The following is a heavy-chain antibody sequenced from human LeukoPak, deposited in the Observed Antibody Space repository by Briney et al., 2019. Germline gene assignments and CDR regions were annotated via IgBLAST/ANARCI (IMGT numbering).Heavy chain of an antibody. V-gene: IGHV3-23*01. CDR1: GFTFSNCA. CDR2: MSGSGFNT. J-gene: IGHJ4*02. CDR3: ARDRGGLSFFYF. D-gene: IGHD3-10*01. Sequence: GGSLILCCAACGFTFSNCAMRGVREAPGGGLQWVSTMSGSGFNTYYADSERGRFTFSRDNYKSTVFLQMNGLSVEDAAVYCCARDRGGLSFFYFWGRGNLVTVSS.